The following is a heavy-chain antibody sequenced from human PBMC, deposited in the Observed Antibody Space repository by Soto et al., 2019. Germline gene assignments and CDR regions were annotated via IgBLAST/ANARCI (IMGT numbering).Heavy chain of an antibody. V-gene: IGHV1-18*01. J-gene: IGHJ5*02. CDR2: IIAYNGNT. CDR3: AREVRIISGWFEP. CDR1: CYTFTSYG. Sequence: GASVKVSCKAXCYTFTSYGISSLRPSPGQGLEWMGWIIAYNGNTNYAQKLQGRVTMTTDTSTSTAYMELRSLRSDDTAVYYCAREVRIISGWFEPWGQGTLVTVS. D-gene: IGHD2-15*01.